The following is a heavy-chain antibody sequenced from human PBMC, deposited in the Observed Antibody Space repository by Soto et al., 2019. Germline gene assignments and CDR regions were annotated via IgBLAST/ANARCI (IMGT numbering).Heavy chain of an antibody. D-gene: IGHD2-15*01. CDR3: ARKYCSGGSCYENWFDP. CDR1: GGSISTYY. V-gene: IGHV4-59*08. CDR2: IYYSGSN. J-gene: IGHJ5*02. Sequence: QVQLQESGPGLVKPSETLSLTCTVSGGSISTYYWSWIRQPPGKGLEWIGYIYYSGSNNYNPSLKSRVTISVDTSKNQFSLKLSSVAAADTAVYYCARKYCSGGSCYENWFDPWGQGTLVTVSS.